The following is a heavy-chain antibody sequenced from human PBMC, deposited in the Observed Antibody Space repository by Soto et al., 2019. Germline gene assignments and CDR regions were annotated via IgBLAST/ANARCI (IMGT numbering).Heavy chain of an antibody. V-gene: IGHV1-18*04. J-gene: IGHJ5*02. CDR3: ARDYHSVXPRYYDILTGYYPWFDP. D-gene: IGHD3-9*01. CDR1: GYTFTSYG. Sequence: GASVKVSCKASGYTFTSYGISWVRQAPGQGLEWMGWISAYNGNTNYAQKLQGRVTMTTDTSTSTAYMELRSLRSDDTAVYYCARDYHSVXPRYYDILTGYYPWFDPWGQGTLVTVSS. CDR2: ISAYNGNT.